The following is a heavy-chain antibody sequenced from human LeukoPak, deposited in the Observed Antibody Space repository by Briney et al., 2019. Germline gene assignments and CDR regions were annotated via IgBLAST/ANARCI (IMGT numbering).Heavy chain of an antibody. D-gene: IGHD4-23*01. Sequence: PGGSLRLSCAASGFTVSSNYMNWVRQAPGKGLEWVSVIYTGGSSSYADSVKGRFTISRDSSKNTLYFQMNSLRAEDTAVYYCARETGGNSFDYWGQGTLVTVSS. CDR3: ARETGGNSFDY. CDR2: IYTGGSS. V-gene: IGHV3-53*01. J-gene: IGHJ4*02. CDR1: GFTVSSNY.